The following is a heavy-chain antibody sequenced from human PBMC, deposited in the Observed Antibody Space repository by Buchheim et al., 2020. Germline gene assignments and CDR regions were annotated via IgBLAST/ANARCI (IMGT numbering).Heavy chain of an antibody. Sequence: QVQLVESGGGVVQPGRSLRLSCAASGFTFSSYGMHWVRQAPGKGLEWVAVISYDGSNKYYADSVKGRFTISRDNSHNTLYLQMNSLRAEDTAVYYCAKGDYGDYIHSMDVWGQGTT. CDR2: ISYDGSNK. J-gene: IGHJ6*02. V-gene: IGHV3-30*18. CDR3: AKGDYGDYIHSMDV. CDR1: GFTFSSYG. D-gene: IGHD4-17*01.